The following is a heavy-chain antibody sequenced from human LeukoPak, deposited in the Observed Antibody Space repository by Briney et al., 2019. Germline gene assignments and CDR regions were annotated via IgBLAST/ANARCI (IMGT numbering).Heavy chain of an antibody. Sequence: SVKVSCKASGYTFTSYDINWVRQATGQGLEWMGWMNPNSGNTGYAQKFQGRVTMTRNTSISTAYMELSSLRSEDTAVYYCARDHDRWYGSRKNWYDPWGQGTLVTVSS. CDR2: MNPNSGNT. J-gene: IGHJ5*02. D-gene: IGHD6-13*01. CDR1: GYTFTSYD. V-gene: IGHV1-8*01. CDR3: ARDHDRWYGSRKNWYDP.